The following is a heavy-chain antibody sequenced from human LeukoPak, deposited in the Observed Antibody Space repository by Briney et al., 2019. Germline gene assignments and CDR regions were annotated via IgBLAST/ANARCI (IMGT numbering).Heavy chain of an antibody. CDR1: GFTFSSYA. CDR3: ARLVAYIDY. J-gene: IGHJ4*02. Sequence: GSLRLSCAASGFTFSSYAMHWVRQAPGKGLEWVAVISYDGSNKYYADSVKGRFTISRDNSKNTLYLQMNSLRAEDTAVYYCARLVAYIDYWGQGTLVTVSS. V-gene: IGHV3-30*01. CDR2: ISYDGSNK. D-gene: IGHD6-6*01.